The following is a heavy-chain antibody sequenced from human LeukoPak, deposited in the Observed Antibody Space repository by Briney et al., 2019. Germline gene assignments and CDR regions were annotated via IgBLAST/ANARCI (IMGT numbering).Heavy chain of an antibody. V-gene: IGHV3-21*01. CDR3: ARVGYYDSSGQKLDY. D-gene: IGHD3-22*01. J-gene: IGHJ4*02. CDR1: GFTFSSYS. Sequence: GGSLGLSCAASGFTFSSYSMNWVRQAPGKGLEWVSSISSSSSYIYYADSVKGRFTISRDNAKNSLYLQMNSLRAEDTAVYYCARVGYYDSSGQKLDYWGQGTLVTVSS. CDR2: ISSSSSYI.